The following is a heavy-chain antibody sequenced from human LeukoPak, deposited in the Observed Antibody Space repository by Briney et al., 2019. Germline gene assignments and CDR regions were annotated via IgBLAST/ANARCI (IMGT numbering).Heavy chain of an antibody. V-gene: IGHV3-15*01. CDR1: GFTFTEDW. Sequence: GGSLRLSCAASGFTFTEDWMSWVRQAPGKGPEWVGRIKSKTDAETTDYAAPVKGRFTISRDDSKNTLFLQMNSLKTEDTAVYYCATERYCSSSTCPNAFEVWGQGTMVTVSS. D-gene: IGHD2-2*01. CDR2: IKSKTDAETT. CDR3: ATERYCSSSTCPNAFEV. J-gene: IGHJ3*01.